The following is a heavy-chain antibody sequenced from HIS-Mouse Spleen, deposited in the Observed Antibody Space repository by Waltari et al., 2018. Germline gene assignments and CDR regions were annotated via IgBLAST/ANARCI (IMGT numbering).Heavy chain of an antibody. Sequence: QVQLQQWGAGLLKPSETLSLTFSVYGGSFSGYYCSWVRQPPGKGLEWIGEINHSGSTNYNPSLKSRVTISVDTSKNQFSLKLSSVTAADTAVYYCARWELQPPFFDYWGQGTLVTVSS. CDR2: INHSGST. V-gene: IGHV4-34*01. J-gene: IGHJ4*02. D-gene: IGHD1-26*01. CDR3: ARWELQPPFFDY. CDR1: GGSFSGYY.